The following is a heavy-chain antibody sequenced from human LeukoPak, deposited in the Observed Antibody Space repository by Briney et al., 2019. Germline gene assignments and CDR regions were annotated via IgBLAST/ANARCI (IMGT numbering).Heavy chain of an antibody. CDR2: ISRNSRYI. Sequence: GGSLRLSCGASGFTFGTYWMHWVRQAPGKGLEWVSSISRNSRYIYYADSMRGRFTISRDNAKNSLYLQMNSLKPEDTAVYYCARVAEAAAFDSWGQGTLVTVSS. J-gene: IGHJ4*02. CDR3: ARVAEAAAFDS. CDR1: GFTFGTYW. D-gene: IGHD6-13*01. V-gene: IGHV3-21*06.